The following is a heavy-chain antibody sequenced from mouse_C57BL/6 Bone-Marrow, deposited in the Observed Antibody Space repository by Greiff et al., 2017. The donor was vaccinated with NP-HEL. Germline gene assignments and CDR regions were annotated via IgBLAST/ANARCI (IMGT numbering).Heavy chain of an antibody. D-gene: IGHD2-4*01. CDR2: INPNNGGT. V-gene: IGHV1-26*01. Sequence: EVKLQQSGPELVKPGASVKISCKASGYTFTDYYMNWVKQSHGKSLEWIGDINPNNGGTSYNQKFKGKATLTVDKSSSTAYMELRSLTSEDSAVYYCARNDYDEEDFDYWGQGTTLTVSS. CDR1: GYTFTDYY. CDR3: ARNDYDEEDFDY. J-gene: IGHJ2*01.